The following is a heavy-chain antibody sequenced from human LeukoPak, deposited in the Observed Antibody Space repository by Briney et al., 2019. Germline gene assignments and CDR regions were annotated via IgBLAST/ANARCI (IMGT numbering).Heavy chain of an antibody. Sequence: SVKVSCKASGGTFSSYAISWVRQAPGQGLEWLGGIIPIFGTANYAQKFQGRVTITADESTSTAYMELSSLRSEYTAVYYCARDLYGDYFDYWGQGTLVTVSS. CDR1: GGTFSSYA. CDR3: ARDLYGDYFDY. CDR2: IIPIFGTA. J-gene: IGHJ4*02. V-gene: IGHV1-69*13. D-gene: IGHD4-17*01.